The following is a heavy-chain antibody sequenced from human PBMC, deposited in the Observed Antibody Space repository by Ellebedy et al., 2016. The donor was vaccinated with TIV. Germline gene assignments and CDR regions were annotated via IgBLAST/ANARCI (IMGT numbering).Heavy chain of an antibody. V-gene: IGHV3-23*01. CDR3: AKVVRGFNYGMTNYFDY. CDR2: ISTSDDST. J-gene: IGHJ4*01. CDR1: GFTFSSYA. D-gene: IGHD5-24*01. Sequence: GGSLRLSCAASGFTFSSYAMSWVRQAPGKGLEWVSTISTSDDSTHYADSVQGRFTISRDNSNNTLSLQMNNLRAEDTAIYYCAKVVRGFNYGMTNYFDYWGHGTLVTVSS.